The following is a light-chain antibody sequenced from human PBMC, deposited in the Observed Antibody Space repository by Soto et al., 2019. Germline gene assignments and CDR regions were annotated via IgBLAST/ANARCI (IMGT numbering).Light chain of an antibody. J-gene: IGLJ1*01. CDR2: DNN. CDR3: GTWDSSLGAYV. CDR1: PSNIGNNY. Sequence: QSVLTQPPSVSAAPGQKVTISCSGSPSNIGNNYVSWYQQLPGTAPKLLIYDNNRRPSVIPDRFSGSKSATSATLGITGLQTGDEADYYCGTWDSSLGAYVFGTGTKVTVL. V-gene: IGLV1-51*01.